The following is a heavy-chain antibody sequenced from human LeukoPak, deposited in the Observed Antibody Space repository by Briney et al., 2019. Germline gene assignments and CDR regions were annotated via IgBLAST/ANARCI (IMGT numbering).Heavy chain of an antibody. J-gene: IGHJ4*02. CDR2: IVVGSGNT. CDR3: AADLFAVVGREY. D-gene: IGHD6-19*01. V-gene: IGHV1-58*02. Sequence: SVKVSCKASGFTFTSYAMQWVRQARGQRLEWIGWIVVGSGNTNYAQKFQERVTITRDMSTSTAYMELSSLRSEDTAVYYCAADLFAVVGREYWGQGTLVTVSS. CDR1: GFTFTSYA.